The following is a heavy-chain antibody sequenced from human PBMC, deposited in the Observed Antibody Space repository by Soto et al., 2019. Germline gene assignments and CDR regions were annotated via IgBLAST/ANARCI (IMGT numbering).Heavy chain of an antibody. CDR2: IFHSGST. CDR3: ARRAVVAVTGSLDNWLDP. V-gene: IGHV4-30-2*02. CDR1: GGSISSGGYS. J-gene: IGHJ5*02. Sequence: SETLSLTCTVSGGSISSGGYSWSWLRQPPGKGLEWIGYIFHSGSTYYNPSLKSRVTISVDTSKNQFSLKVNSVTAADTAVYYCARRAVVAVTGSLDNWLDPWGQGILVTVSS. D-gene: IGHD2-21*01.